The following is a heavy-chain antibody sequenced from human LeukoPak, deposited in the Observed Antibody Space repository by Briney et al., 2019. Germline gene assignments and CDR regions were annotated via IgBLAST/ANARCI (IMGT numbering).Heavy chain of an antibody. CDR1: GYTFTSYD. Sequence: ASVKVSCKASGYTFTSYDINWVRQATGQGLEWMGWMNPNSGNTGYAQKFQGRVTMTRNTSISTAYVELSSLRSEDTAVYYCARGVGNYYDSSGYYRDYWGQGTLVTVSS. CDR2: MNPNSGNT. J-gene: IGHJ4*02. D-gene: IGHD3-22*01. CDR3: ARGVGNYYDSSGYYRDY. V-gene: IGHV1-8*01.